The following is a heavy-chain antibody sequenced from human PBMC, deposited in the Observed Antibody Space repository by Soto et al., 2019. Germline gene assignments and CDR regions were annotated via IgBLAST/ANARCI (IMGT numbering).Heavy chain of an antibody. J-gene: IGHJ1*01. D-gene: IGHD1-26*01. CDR2: ISGSGGST. V-gene: IGHV3-23*01. CDR1: GFTFSSYA. Sequence: EVQLLESGGGLVQPGGSLRLSCAASGFTFSSYAMSWVRQAPGKGLEWVSAISGSGGSTYYADSVKGRFTISRDNSKNTPDLQMDSMRGDDAAVYYCANDGSGSYYQQCFQHWGRGTLVTVSS. CDR3: ANDGSGSYYQQCFQH.